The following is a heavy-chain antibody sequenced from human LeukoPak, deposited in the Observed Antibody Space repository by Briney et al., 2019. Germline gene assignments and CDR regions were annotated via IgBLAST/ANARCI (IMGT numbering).Heavy chain of an antibody. CDR1: GGSISSYY. Sequence: SETLSLTCTVSGGSISSYYWSWIRQPAGKGLEWIGRIYTTGSTNYNPSLRSRVTMSVDTSKNQFSLRLSSVTAADTAVYYCAKSSGWLIGWFDPWGQGTLVTVSS. D-gene: IGHD6-19*01. CDR2: IYTTGST. CDR3: AKSSGWLIGWFDP. V-gene: IGHV4-4*07. J-gene: IGHJ5*02.